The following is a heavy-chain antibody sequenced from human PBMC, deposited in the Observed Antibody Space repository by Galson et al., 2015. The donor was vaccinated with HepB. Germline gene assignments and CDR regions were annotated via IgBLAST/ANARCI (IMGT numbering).Heavy chain of an antibody. J-gene: IGHJ3*02. Sequence: SLRLSCAVSNFTFSKYAIHWVRQAPGKGLEWVSIIRSNGRTTFSADSVKGRFTLSRDTSKNTVYLQMNSLSDEDTALYYCAKELRYCTGGSCRTEPFDIWGQGTLVTVSS. CDR2: IRSNGRTT. D-gene: IGHD2-15*01. CDR1: NFTFSKYA. V-gene: IGHV3-23*01. CDR3: AKELRYCTGGSCRTEPFDI.